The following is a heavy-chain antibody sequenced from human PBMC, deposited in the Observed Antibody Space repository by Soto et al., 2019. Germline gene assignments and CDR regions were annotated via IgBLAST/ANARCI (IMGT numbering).Heavy chain of an antibody. D-gene: IGHD3-16*01. CDR1: GGSVSNPNAY. J-gene: IGHJ3*02. CDR3: ARRPFYEGFDI. CDR2: IYYSGTV. Sequence: PSETLSLSCTVSGGSVSNPNAYGGWIHQPPGKGLEWIGSIYYSGTVYYSPSLLSRVTISVDTSKNQFSLELRSVTAAADTAIYYCARRPFYEGFDIWGQGTMVTVSS. V-gene: IGHV4-39*01.